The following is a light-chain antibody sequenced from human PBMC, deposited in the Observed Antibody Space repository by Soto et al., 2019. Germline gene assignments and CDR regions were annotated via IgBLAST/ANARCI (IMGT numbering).Light chain of an antibody. Sequence: GDRVTITCRASQSISSWLAWYQQKPGKAPKLLMYDASSLETGVPSRFSGRGSGTEFTLTISSLQPDDFATYYSQQYNSYSWTFGQGTKVDIK. CDR1: QSISSW. V-gene: IGKV1-5*01. J-gene: IGKJ1*01. CDR2: DAS. CDR3: QQYNSYSWT.